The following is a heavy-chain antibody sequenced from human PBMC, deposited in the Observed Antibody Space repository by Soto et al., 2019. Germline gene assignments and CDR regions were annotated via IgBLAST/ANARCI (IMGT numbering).Heavy chain of an antibody. D-gene: IGHD6-13*01. CDR1: GGSISSSSYY. CDR2: IYYSGST. V-gene: IGHV4-39*01. J-gene: IGHJ4*02. Sequence: QLQLQESGPGLVKPSETLSLTCTVSGGSISSSSYYWGWIRQPPGKGLEWIGRIYYSGSTYYNPSLKSRVTISVDTSKNQFSLKLSSVTAADTAVYYCAVGWQQLATFDYWGQGTLVTVSS. CDR3: AVGWQQLATFDY.